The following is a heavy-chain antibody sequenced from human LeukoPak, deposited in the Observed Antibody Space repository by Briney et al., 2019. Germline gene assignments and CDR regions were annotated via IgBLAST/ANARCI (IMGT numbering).Heavy chain of an antibody. V-gene: IGHV4-59*08. Sequence: SETLSLTCTVSGGSISSYYWSWIRQPPGKGLEWIGYIYYSGSTNYNPSLKSRVTISVDTSKNQFSLKLSSVTAADTAVYYCARHTYSSGWYPSFDYWGQGTLVTVSS. CDR2: IYYSGST. CDR1: GGSISSYY. CDR3: ARHTYSSGWYPSFDY. D-gene: IGHD6-19*01. J-gene: IGHJ4*02.